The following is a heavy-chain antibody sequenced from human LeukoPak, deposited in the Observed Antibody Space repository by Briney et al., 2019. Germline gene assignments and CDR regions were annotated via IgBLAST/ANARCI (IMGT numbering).Heavy chain of an antibody. J-gene: IGHJ4*02. D-gene: IGHD3-22*01. CDR2: INPNSGGT. Sequence: ASVKVSCKASGYTFTGYYMHWVRQAPGQGLEWMGWINPNSGGTNYAQKFQGRVTMTRDTSISTAYMELSRLRSDDTAVYYCARDRRKNYSDSSGYDYWGQGTLVTVSS. CDR1: GYTFTGYY. CDR3: ARDRRKNYSDSSGYDY. V-gene: IGHV1-2*02.